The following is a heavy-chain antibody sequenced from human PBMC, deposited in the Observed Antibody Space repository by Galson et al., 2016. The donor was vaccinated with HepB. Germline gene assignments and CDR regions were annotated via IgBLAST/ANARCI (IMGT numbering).Heavy chain of an antibody. CDR3: ARAGYSTKWGRFDP. CDR2: IDWNGNT. Sequence: SLRLSCAASKFTFSTCAMSWVRQAPGKGLEWVSGIDWNGNTKYAESVKGGFTITRANAKNYLHLKMTSLLVDDTALYNCARAGYSTKWGRFDPWGQGTLVTVSS. D-gene: IGHD1-26*01. J-gene: IGHJ5*02. CDR1: KFTFSTCA. V-gene: IGHV3-20*01.